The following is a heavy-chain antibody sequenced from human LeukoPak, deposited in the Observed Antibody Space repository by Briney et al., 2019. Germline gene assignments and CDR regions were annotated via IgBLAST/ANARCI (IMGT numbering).Heavy chain of an antibody. CDR2: TYYRSKWYN. CDR3: ARQIAVAGTFDY. CDR1: GDSVSSNSAT. D-gene: IGHD6-19*01. V-gene: IGHV6-1*01. Sequence: SQTLSLTCAISGDSVSSNSATWNWIRQSPSRGLEWLGRTYYRSKWYNDYAVSVKSRISINPDTSENQFSLQLNSVTPEDTAVYYCARQIAVAGTFDYWGQGSLVTVSS. J-gene: IGHJ4*02.